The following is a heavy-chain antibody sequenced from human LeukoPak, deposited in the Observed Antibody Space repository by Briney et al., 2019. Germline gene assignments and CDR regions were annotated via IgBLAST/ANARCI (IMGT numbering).Heavy chain of an antibody. D-gene: IGHD3-22*01. V-gene: IGHV3-30*02. J-gene: IGHJ4*02. CDR2: IRYDGSNK. Sequence: PGGSLRLSCAASGFTFSSYGMHWVRQAPGKGLEWVAFIRYDGSNKYYADSVKGRFTISRDNSKNTLYLQMNSLRAEDTAVYYCAKGSYYYDSSGYGGYFDYWGQGTLVTVSS. CDR3: AKGSYYYDSSGYGGYFDY. CDR1: GFTFSSYG.